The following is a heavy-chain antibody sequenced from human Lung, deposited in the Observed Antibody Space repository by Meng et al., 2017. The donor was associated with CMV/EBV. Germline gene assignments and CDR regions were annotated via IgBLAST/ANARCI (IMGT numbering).Heavy chain of an antibody. Sequence: GGSXRLXXAASGFTFSSYGMHWVRQAPGKGLEWVAFIRYDGSNKYYADSVKGRFTISRDNSKNTLYLQMNSLRAEDTAVYYCAKDLGRDVYYDFWSGLPPPGFDYWXQGTXVTVSS. CDR3: AKDLGRDVYYDFWSGLPPPGFDY. CDR1: GFTFSSYG. CDR2: IRYDGSNK. J-gene: IGHJ4*02. D-gene: IGHD3-3*01. V-gene: IGHV3-30*02.